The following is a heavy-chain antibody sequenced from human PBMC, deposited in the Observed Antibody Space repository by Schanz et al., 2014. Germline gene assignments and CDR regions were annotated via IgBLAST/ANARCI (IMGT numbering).Heavy chain of an antibody. CDR1: GFTFSSYG. Sequence: EVQLVESGGGVVQPGRSLRLSCAASGFTFSSYGMHWVRQAPGKGLEWVSTIGTSGGTNYAESVKGRFTISRDNSKNTLYLQMNSLRAEDTAVYYCARGRVLESWGQGTLVTVSS. J-gene: IGHJ5*02. CDR3: ARGRVLES. V-gene: IGHV3-23*04. D-gene: IGHD1-1*01. CDR2: IGTSGGT.